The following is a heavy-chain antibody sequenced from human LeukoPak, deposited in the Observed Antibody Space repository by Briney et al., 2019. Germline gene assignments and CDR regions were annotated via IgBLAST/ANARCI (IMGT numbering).Heavy chain of an antibody. CDR2: FDPEDAET. V-gene: IGHV1-24*01. CDR1: GYTFTSYF. J-gene: IGHJ4*02. CDR3: VTDTIEYFDSSAFRYFDQ. Sequence: ASVKVSCKASGYTFTSYFMHWVRQAPGKGPEWLGGFDPEDAETVYAQKFQGRLNMTEDTSTDTTYMELSSLRSEDTAVYYCVTDTIEYFDSSAFRYFDQWGQGTLVTVSS. D-gene: IGHD3-22*01.